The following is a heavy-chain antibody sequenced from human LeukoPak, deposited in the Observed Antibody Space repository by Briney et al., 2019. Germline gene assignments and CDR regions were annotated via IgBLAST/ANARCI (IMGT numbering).Heavy chain of an antibody. V-gene: IGHV3-23*01. D-gene: IGHD6-19*01. CDR2: IGAGGTFT. J-gene: IGHJ3*02. CDR3: ARWSGWLYAFDI. Sequence: GGSLRLSCTASGFTFSSYAMNWVRQAPGKGLEWVSGIGAGGTFTYYADSVKGRFTISRDNSKNTLYLQMNSLRAEDTAVYYCARWSGWLYAFDIWGQGTMVTVSS. CDR1: GFTFSSYA.